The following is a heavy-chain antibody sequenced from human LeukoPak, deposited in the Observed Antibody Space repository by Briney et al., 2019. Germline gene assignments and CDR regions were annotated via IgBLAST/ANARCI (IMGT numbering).Heavy chain of an antibody. CDR2: ISDAGRDK. CDR3: ARGGINMADH. Sequence: PGGSLRLSCAASGFTFSNYAIHWVRQAPGKGLDWVAVISDAGRDKYYADSAKGSFTISRDKSTLYLQMNSLRAEDTALYYCARGGINMADHWGQGTLVTVSS. V-gene: IGHV3-30*04. CDR1: GFTFSNYA. D-gene: IGHD5-24*01. J-gene: IGHJ5*02.